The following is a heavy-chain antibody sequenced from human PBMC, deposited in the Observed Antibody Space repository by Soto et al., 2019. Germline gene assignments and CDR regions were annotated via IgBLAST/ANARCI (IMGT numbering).Heavy chain of an antibody. CDR2: IYYSGST. Sequence: WETLSLTCTVSGGSISSSSYYWGWIRQPPGKGLEWIGSIYYSGSTYYNPSLKSRVTISVDTSKNQFSLKLSSVTAADTAVYYCARGRAYYYGSRDYAFDIWGQGTMVT. CDR3: ARGRAYYYGSRDYAFDI. CDR1: GGSISSSSYY. J-gene: IGHJ3*02. V-gene: IGHV4-39*01. D-gene: IGHD3-10*01.